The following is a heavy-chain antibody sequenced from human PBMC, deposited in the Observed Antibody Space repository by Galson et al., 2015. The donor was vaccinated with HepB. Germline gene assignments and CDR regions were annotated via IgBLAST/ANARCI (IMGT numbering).Heavy chain of an antibody. D-gene: IGHD6-19*01. V-gene: IGHV3-13*05. CDR3: ARGSSGWRRGYGAFDI. Sequence: SLRLSCAASGFTFSSYDMHWVRHATGKGLEWVSAIGTAGDPYYPGSVKGRFTISRENAKNSLYLQMNSLRAGDTAVYYCARGSSGWRRGYGAFDIWGQGTMVTVS. J-gene: IGHJ3*02. CDR1: GFTFSSYD. CDR2: IGTAGDP.